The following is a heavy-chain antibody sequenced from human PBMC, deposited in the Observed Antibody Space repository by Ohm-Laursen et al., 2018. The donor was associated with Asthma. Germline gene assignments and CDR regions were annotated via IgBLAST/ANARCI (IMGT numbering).Heavy chain of an antibody. Sequence: SLRLSCAASGFTFSSYSMNWVRQAPGKRLEWVSSISSSSSYIYYADSVKGRFTISRDNAKNSLYLQMNSLRAEDTAVYYCARVPIAAAGSFDLWGRGTLVTVSS. D-gene: IGHD6-13*01. V-gene: IGHV3-21*01. CDR2: ISSSSSYI. CDR3: ARVPIAAAGSFDL. CDR1: GFTFSSYS. J-gene: IGHJ2*01.